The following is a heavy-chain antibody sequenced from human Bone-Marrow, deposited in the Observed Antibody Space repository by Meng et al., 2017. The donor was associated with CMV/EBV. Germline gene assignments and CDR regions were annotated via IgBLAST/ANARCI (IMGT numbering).Heavy chain of an antibody. CDR2: IKHDGSET. CDR1: GFIFSRYW. J-gene: IGHJ6*02. V-gene: IGHV3-7*01. Sequence: GGSLRLTCAASGFIFSRYWMSWVRQAPGKGPEWVANIKHDGSETYYVDSVKGRFTISRDNSKHTLYLQMNSLRAEDTAVYYCAKDSNVYSTLYYYYGMAVWGQGTTVTVSS. D-gene: IGHD4-11*01. CDR3: AKDSNVYSTLYYYYGMAV.